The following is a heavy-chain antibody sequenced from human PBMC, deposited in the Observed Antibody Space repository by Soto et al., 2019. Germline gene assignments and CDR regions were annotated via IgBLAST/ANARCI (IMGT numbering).Heavy chain of an antibody. CDR1: GGTFRSYA. J-gene: IGHJ4*02. D-gene: IGHD3-22*01. CDR2: IIPIFGTA. CDR3: ARARITMIEYFDY. V-gene: IGHV1-69*06. Sequence: SVQVSCKASGGTFRSYASSWVRQARRQGLEWMGGIIPIFGTANYAQKFQGRVTITADKSTSTAYMELSSLRSEDTAEYYCARARITMIEYFDYWGQGTLVTVSS.